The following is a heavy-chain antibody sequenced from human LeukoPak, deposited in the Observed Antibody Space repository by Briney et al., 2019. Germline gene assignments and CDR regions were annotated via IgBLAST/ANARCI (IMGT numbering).Heavy chain of an antibody. J-gene: IGHJ4*02. D-gene: IGHD6-6*01. CDR1: GYTFTSYG. Sequence: ASVKVSCKASGYTFTSYGISWVRQAPGQGLEWMGGIIPIFGTANYAQKFQGRVTITTDVSTSTAYMELSSLRSEDTAVYYCARIYSSSSGLDYWGQGTLVTVSS. V-gene: IGHV1-69*05. CDR2: IIPIFGTA. CDR3: ARIYSSSSGLDY.